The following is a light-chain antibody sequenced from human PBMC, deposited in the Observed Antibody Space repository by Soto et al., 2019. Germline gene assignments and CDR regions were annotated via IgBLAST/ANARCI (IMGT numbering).Light chain of an antibody. CDR2: GAS. Sequence: ETVMTQSPAALSVSPGERATLSCRASQSVSSNVAWYQQTPGQAPRLLIYGASTRAAGIPDRFSGSGSGTEFTLTFISLQSEDSAVYYCQQFNNWPPVTFAQGTRLDIK. J-gene: IGKJ5*01. V-gene: IGKV3-15*01. CDR3: QQFNNWPPVT. CDR1: QSVSSN.